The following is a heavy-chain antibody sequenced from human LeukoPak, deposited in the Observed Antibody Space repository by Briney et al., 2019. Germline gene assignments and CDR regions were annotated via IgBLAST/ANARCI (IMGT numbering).Heavy chain of an antibody. D-gene: IGHD6-13*01. CDR2: ISAYNGNT. Sequence: GASVKVSCKASGYTFTSYGISWVRQAPGQGLEWMGWISAYNGNTNYAQKLQGRVTMTTDTSTSTAYMELRSLRSDDTAVYYCARDAGQQPQPAAFDIWGQGTMVTVSS. CDR3: ARDAGQQPQPAAFDI. CDR1: GYTFTSYG. J-gene: IGHJ3*02. V-gene: IGHV1-18*01.